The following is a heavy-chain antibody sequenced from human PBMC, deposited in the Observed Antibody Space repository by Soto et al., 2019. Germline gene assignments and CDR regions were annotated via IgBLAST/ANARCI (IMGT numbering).Heavy chain of an antibody. Sequence: GASVKVSCKASGYTFTSYYMHWVRQAPGQGLEWMGIINPSGGSTSYAQKFQGRVTMTRDTSTSTVYMELSSLRSEDTAVYYCARDSSGLLLYYGSGSYTKFDYWGQGTLVTVSS. CDR2: INPSGGST. CDR3: ARDSSGLLLYYGSGSYTKFDY. V-gene: IGHV1-46*03. J-gene: IGHJ4*02. CDR1: GYTFTSYY. D-gene: IGHD3-10*01.